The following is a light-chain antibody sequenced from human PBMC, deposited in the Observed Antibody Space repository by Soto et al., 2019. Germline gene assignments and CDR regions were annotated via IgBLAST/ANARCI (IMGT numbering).Light chain of an antibody. V-gene: IGKV1-39*01. J-gene: IGKJ4*01. CDR3: QQSFSTPLT. CDR1: LSMRTY. Sequence: DIQMTQSPSSLSASVGDSVPITCRASLSMRTYLNWYPQKPGKAPKFLIYAASRLPSGVPSRFSGSGSGTDFSLTIRSLQPEDFAAYYCQQSFSTPLTFAGGTKVEIK. CDR2: AAS.